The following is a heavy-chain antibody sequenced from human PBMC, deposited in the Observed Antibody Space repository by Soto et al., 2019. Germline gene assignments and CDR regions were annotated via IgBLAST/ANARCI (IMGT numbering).Heavy chain of an antibody. CDR1: GGSLSSYY. CDR2: IYYSGST. J-gene: IGHJ6*02. D-gene: IGHD3-10*01. CDR3: ARDLWFGDTYGMDV. V-gene: IGHV4-59*01. Sequence: SETLSLTCTVSGGSLSSYYWSWIRQPPGKGLEWIGYIYYSGSTNYNPSLKSRVTISVDTSKNQFSLKLSSVTAADTAVYYCARDLWFGDTYGMDVWGQGTTVTVSS.